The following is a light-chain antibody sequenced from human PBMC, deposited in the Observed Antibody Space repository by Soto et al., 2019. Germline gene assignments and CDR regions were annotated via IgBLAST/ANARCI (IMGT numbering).Light chain of an antibody. CDR2: DAS. Sequence: DIQMTQSPSTLSASVGDRVTITCRASQSISSWLAWYQQKPGKAPKLLIYDASSLESGVPSRFSGSGSGTEFTLTISSLQPDDFATCYCQPYNSYSLTFGGGTKVEIK. V-gene: IGKV1-5*01. CDR1: QSISSW. J-gene: IGKJ4*01. CDR3: QPYNSYSLT.